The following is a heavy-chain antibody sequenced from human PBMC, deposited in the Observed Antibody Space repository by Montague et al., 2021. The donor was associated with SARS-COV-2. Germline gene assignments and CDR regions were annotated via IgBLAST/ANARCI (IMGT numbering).Heavy chain of an antibody. D-gene: IGHD3-9*01. CDR1: GGSINSSSYY. CDR3: ARHDDILTTYYYYYGMDV. CDR2: IYYSGST. V-gene: IGHV4-39*01. Sequence: SETLSLTCTVSGGSINSSSYYWGWIRQPPGKGLEWIGSIYYSGSTYYNPSLKSRVTISVDMSKNQFSLKLSSVTAADTAVYYCARHDDILTTYYYYYGMDVWGQGTTVTVPS. J-gene: IGHJ6*02.